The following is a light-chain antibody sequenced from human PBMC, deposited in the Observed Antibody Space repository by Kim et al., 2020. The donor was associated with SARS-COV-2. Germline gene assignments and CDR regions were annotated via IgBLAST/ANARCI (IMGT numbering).Light chain of an antibody. CDR3: QAWDSSTFYV. V-gene: IGLV3-1*01. J-gene: IGLJ1*01. CDR2: RDN. CDR1: KLGDKY. Sequence: SYELTQPPSVSVSPGQTASITCSGDKLGDKYVSWYQQRPGQSPALVIYRDNKRPSGIPERFSGSNSGNTATLTISGTHAMDEADYYCQAWDSSTFYVFVT.